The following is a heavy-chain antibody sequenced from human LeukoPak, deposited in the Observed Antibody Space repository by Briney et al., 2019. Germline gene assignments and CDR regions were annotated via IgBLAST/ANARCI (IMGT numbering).Heavy chain of an antibody. D-gene: IGHD3-22*01. V-gene: IGHV4-59*01. Sequence: SETLSLTCTVSGGSISSYYWSWIRQPPGKGLEWIGYIYYSGSTNYNPSLKSRVTISVDTSKNQFSLKLSSVTAADTAVYYCARLMRVGYYYYMDVWGKGTTVTISS. CDR3: ARLMRVGYYYYMDV. J-gene: IGHJ6*03. CDR2: IYYSGST. CDR1: GGSISSYY.